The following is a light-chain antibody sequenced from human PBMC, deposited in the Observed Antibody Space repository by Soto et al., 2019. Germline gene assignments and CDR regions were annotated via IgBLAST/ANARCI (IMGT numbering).Light chain of an antibody. CDR3: SSYAGAVV. CDR2: EGS. CDR1: SSGVENYNL. Sequence: QSALTQPASVSGSPGQSITLSCTRTSSGVENYNLVSWYQHRPGKAPKLIIYEGSQRPSGVSDRFSGSKSGNTASLTISGLRAEDEADYYCSSYAGAVVFGVGTKLTVL. V-gene: IGLV2-23*01. J-gene: IGLJ2*01.